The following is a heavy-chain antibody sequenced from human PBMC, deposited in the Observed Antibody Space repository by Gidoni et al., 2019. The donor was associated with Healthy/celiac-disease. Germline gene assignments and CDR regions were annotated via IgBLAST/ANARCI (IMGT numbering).Heavy chain of an antibody. CDR3: ARDPAGYCSGGSCYSLDWFDP. D-gene: IGHD2-15*01. Sequence: EVQLVESGGGLVQPGGSLRLSCAASGFTFSSYSMNWVRQAPGKGLEWVSYISSSSSTIYYADSVKCRFTISRDNAKNSLYLQMNSLRAEDTAVYYCARDPAGYCSGGSCYSLDWFDPWGQGTLVTVSS. J-gene: IGHJ5*02. CDR1: GFTFSSYS. V-gene: IGHV3-48*01. CDR2: ISSSSSTI.